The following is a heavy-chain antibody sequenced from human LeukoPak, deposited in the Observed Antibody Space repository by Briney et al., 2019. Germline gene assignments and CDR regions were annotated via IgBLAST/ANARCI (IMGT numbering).Heavy chain of an antibody. CDR3: ARDLPGSGVNCDQ. D-gene: IGHD3-10*01. J-gene: IGHJ4*02. V-gene: IGHV4-4*02. Sequence: PSGTLSLTCAVSGDSISNSYWWTWVRKPPGKGLEWIGEVYHSGSTNYNPSLKSRVTISVDKPNNQFSLRLSSVTAADTAVYYCARDLPGSGVNCDQWGQGTLVTVSS. CDR1: GDSISNSYW. CDR2: VYHSGST.